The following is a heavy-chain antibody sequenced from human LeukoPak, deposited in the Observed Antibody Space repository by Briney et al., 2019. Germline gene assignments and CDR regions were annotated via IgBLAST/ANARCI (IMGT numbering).Heavy chain of an antibody. CDR1: GYTFTGYY. CDR2: INPNSGGT. J-gene: IGHJ6*02. V-gene: IGHV1-2*04. Sequence: ASVKVSCKASGYTFTGYYMHWVRQAPGQGLEWMGWINPNSGGTNYAQKFQGWVTMTRDTSISTAYMELSRLRSDDTAVYYCARARPSGSYPPTWYYGMDVWGQGTTVTVSS. CDR3: ARARPSGSYPPTWYYGMDV. D-gene: IGHD3-10*01.